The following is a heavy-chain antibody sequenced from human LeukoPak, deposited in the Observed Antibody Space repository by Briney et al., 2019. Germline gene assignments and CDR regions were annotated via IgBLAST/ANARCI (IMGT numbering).Heavy chain of an antibody. D-gene: IGHD3-22*01. CDR2: ISGSGGST. V-gene: IGHV3-23*01. Sequence: PGGSLRLSCAVSGITLSNYAMSWVRQAPGKGLEWVSAISGSGGSTYYADSVKGRFTISRDNSKNTLYLQMNSLRAEDTAVYYCANWGYYYDSSGYYDSNYWGQGTLVTVSS. CDR1: GITLSNYA. J-gene: IGHJ4*02. CDR3: ANWGYYYDSSGYYDSNY.